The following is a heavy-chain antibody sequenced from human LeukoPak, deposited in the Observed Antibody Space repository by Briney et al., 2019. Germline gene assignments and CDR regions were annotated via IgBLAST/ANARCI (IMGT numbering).Heavy chain of an antibody. CDR2: ISGSGGST. CDR3: AKDPGAYSSSTFDY. V-gene: IGHV3-23*01. J-gene: IGHJ4*02. D-gene: IGHD6-13*01. CDR1: GFTFSSYA. Sequence: GGSLRLSCAASGFTFSSYAMSWVRQAPGKGLEWVSAISGSGGSTYYADSVKGRFTISGDNSKNTLYLQMNSLRAEDTAVYYCAKDPGAYSSSTFDYWGQGTLVTVSS.